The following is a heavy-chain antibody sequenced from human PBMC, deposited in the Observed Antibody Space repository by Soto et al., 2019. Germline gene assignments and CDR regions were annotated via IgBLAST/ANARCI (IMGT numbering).Heavy chain of an antibody. Sequence: QVQLVQSGAEMKKPGSSVKVSCQSSGGTFNTYAMNWERQAPGQGPEWMGDISPMFGAANYAPKFQGRVTITADESTDTSYMQLSSLTSEDTALYFCAREVQVHTPAFVYWGQGTLVTVSS. D-gene: IGHD3-10*01. CDR3: AREVQVHTPAFVY. V-gene: IGHV1-69*19. CDR2: ISPMFGAA. CDR1: GGTFNTYA. J-gene: IGHJ4*02.